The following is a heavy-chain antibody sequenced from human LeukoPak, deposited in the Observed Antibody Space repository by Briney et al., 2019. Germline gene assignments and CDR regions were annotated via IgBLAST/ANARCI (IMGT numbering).Heavy chain of an antibody. CDR1: GFNFDDYP. CDR3: ATSWGPDYGGNSDSGTFDY. D-gene: IGHD4-23*01. J-gene: IGHJ4*02. V-gene: IGHV3-43*01. Sequence: GGSLRLSCAASGFNFDDYPMHWVRQAPGKGLEWVSLIRWDGITTYYADSVKGRFTISRDNSKNSLYLQMNSLRTEDTALYYCATSWGPDYGGNSDSGTFDYWGQGTLVTVSS. CDR2: IRWDGITT.